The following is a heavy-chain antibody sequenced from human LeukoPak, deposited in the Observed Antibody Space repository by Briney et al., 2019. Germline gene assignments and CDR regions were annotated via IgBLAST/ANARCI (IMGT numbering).Heavy chain of an antibody. CDR1: GFTFSNYW. CDR3: ARDARVGDPFDY. CDR2: IRTDGDT. Sequence: GGSLRLSCTASGFTFSNYWMHSLRQTPGKGLVWVSRIRTDGDTSYADSVRGRFTISRDNSKNTLYLQLNSLRAEDTAVYYCARDARVGDPFDYWGQGTLVTVSS. J-gene: IGHJ4*02. V-gene: IGHV3-74*01. D-gene: IGHD4-17*01.